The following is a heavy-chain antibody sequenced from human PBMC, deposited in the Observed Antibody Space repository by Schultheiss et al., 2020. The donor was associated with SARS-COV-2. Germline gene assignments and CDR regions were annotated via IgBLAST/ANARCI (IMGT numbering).Heavy chain of an antibody. Sequence: SETLSLTCAVSGDSISSSNWWSWVRQPPGKGLEWIGEIYHSGSTNYNPSLKSRVTISVDKSKNQFSLKLSSVTAADTAVYYCARDGDIVVDPTTQKPLQVGFDVWGQGTTVTVSS. V-gene: IGHV4-4*02. D-gene: IGHD2-15*01. CDR1: GDSISSSNW. CDR2: IYHSGST. CDR3: ARDGDIVVDPTTQKPLQVGFDV. J-gene: IGHJ6*02.